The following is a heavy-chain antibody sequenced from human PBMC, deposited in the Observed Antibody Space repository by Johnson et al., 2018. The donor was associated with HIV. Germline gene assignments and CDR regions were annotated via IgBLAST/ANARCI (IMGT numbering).Heavy chain of an antibody. V-gene: IGHV3-15*01. J-gene: IGHJ3*02. CDR1: RFTFSNAW. CDR2: IKSKTDGGTT. Sequence: VQLVESGGGLVKPGASLRLSCAASRFTFSNAWMSWVRQAPGKGLECVGRIKSKTDGGTTDYAAPAKGRFTISRDDSKNTLYLQMNSLKTEDTAVYYCTRDAKLRPLDGPDDAFDIWGQGTMVTVSS. D-gene: IGHD2-2*03. CDR3: TRDAKLRPLDGPDDAFDI.